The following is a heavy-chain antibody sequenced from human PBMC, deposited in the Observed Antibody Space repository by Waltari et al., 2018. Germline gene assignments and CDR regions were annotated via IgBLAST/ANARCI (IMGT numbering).Heavy chain of an antibody. V-gene: IGHV3-21*01. CDR3: ARDLEYGSGWYEY. CDR2: ISSSSTYR. D-gene: IGHD6-19*01. CDR1: GFTFSTYS. J-gene: IGHJ4*02. Sequence: EVQPVESGGGLVKPGGSLRLSCAASGFTFSTYSMNWVRQAPGKGREWVFSISSSSTYRDYADSLKGRFTIARDNAKNSLYLQMNNLRAEDTAVYYCARDLEYGSGWYEYWGQGILVTVSS.